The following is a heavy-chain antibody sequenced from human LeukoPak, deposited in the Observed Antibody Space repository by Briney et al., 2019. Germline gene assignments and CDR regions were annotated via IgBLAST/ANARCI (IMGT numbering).Heavy chain of an antibody. CDR2: INPNSGGT. CDR1: GYTFTGYY. D-gene: IGHD1-7*01. CDR3: ARDPAYNWNYDY. V-gene: IGHV1-2*06. Sequence: ASVKVSCKVSGYTFTGYYMHWVRQAPGQGLEWMGRINPNSGGTNYAQKFQGRVTMTRDTSISTAYMELSRLRSDDTAVYYCARDPAYNWNYDYWGQGTLVTVSS. J-gene: IGHJ4*02.